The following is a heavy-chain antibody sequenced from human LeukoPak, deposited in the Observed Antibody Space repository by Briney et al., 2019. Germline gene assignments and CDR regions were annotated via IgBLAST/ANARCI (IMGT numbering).Heavy chain of an antibody. CDR1: GFTFSSYA. CDR2: ISGGGDFI. J-gene: IGHJ4*02. D-gene: IGHD6-6*01. V-gene: IGHV3-23*01. CDR3: AKVDGSSSSRARFAY. Sequence: GGSLRLSCAASGFTFSSYAVNWVRQAPGKGPEWVSAISGGGDFIYYAESVKGRFTISRDNSKSTGYLQMNSLRAEDTAIYYCAKVDGSSSSRARFAYWGPGTLVTVSS.